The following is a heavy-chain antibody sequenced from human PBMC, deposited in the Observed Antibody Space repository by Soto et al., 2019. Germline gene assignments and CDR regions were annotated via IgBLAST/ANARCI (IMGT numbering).Heavy chain of an antibody. J-gene: IGHJ3*01. CDR1: GFRFSDYG. Sequence: ASVKVSCKASGFRFSDYGFNWLRQAPGQGLERMGWISAFNGNTETAQGLQDRVTMTTDSSTTTAHMDLTNLTTDDTAIYYCARSYYLADAFDVWGQGTMVTVSS. D-gene: IGHD3-16*01. V-gene: IGHV1-18*01. CDR2: ISAFNGNT. CDR3: ARSYYLADAFDV.